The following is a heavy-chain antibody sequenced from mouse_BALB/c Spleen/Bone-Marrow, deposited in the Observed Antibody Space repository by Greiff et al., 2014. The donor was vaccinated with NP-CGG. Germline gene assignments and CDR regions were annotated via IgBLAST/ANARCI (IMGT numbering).Heavy chain of an antibody. CDR2: IYPGSGNT. CDR1: GYTFTDYY. J-gene: IGHJ2*01. D-gene: IGHD2-1*01. CDR3: ARYGNYYFDY. Sequence: QVHVKQSGPELVKPGASVKISCKASGYTFTDYYINWVKQKPGQGLEWIGWIYPGSGNTKYNEKFKGKATLTVDTSSSTAYMQLSSLTSEDTAVYFCARYGNYYFDYWGQGTTLTVSS. V-gene: IGHV1-84*02.